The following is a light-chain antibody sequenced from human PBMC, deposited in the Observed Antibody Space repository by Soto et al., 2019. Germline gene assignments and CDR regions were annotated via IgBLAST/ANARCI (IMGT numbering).Light chain of an antibody. J-gene: IGKJ1*01. CDR2: KAS. Sequence: DIQMTQSPSTLSASVGDRITITCRASQNINDWLAWYQQKPGNAPKLLVYKASGLESGVPSRFSGSGFGTEFTLTLSSLQPDDFATYFCQQYQTYSWTFGQGTKVEAK. CDR3: QQYQTYSWT. V-gene: IGKV1-5*03. CDR1: QNINDW.